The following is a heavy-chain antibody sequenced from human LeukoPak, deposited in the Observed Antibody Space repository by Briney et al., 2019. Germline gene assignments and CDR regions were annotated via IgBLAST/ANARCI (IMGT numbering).Heavy chain of an antibody. V-gene: IGHV1-2*02. CDR1: GYTFSGYY. CDR2: INPNSGDT. Sequence: ASVKVSCKASGYTFSGYYMHWVRQAPGQGLEWMGWINPNSGDTNYAQKFQGRVTMPRDTSISTAYMELSRLKSDDTAVYYCARDQVARDIVVVLAATGTIDYWGQGTLVTVSS. CDR3: ARDQVARDIVVVLAATGTIDY. D-gene: IGHD2-15*01. J-gene: IGHJ4*02.